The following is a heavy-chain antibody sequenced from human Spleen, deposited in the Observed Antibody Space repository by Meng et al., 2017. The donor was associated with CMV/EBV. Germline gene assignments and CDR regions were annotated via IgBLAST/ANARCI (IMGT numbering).Heavy chain of an antibody. V-gene: IGHV2-5*01. CDR3: AYRVLQLSPYFDY. CDR2: VYWNGDL. CDR1: GFSLSSSGMY. Sequence: SGFSLSSSGMYGGCQPQGTGLALVWLTNVYWNGDLCENTSLKNRLTITKNTSKNQVLLKMTHMDPVDTATYHCAYRVLQLSPYFDYWGQGALVTVSS. D-gene: IGHD4-11*01. J-gene: IGHJ4*02.